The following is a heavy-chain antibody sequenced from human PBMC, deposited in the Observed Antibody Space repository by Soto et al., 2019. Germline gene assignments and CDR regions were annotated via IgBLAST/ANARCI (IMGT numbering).Heavy chain of an antibody. CDR1: GYTFTSYG. Sequence: QVQLVQSGAEVKKPGASVKVSCKASGYTFTSYGISWVRQAPGQGLEWMGWISAYNGNTNYAQKLQGRVTMTTDTSTSTDYMELRSLRSDDTAVYYCAREGGYSSSWYPYYYYGMDVWGQGTTVTVSS. J-gene: IGHJ6*02. CDR2: ISAYNGNT. V-gene: IGHV1-18*04. D-gene: IGHD6-13*01. CDR3: AREGGYSSSWYPYYYYGMDV.